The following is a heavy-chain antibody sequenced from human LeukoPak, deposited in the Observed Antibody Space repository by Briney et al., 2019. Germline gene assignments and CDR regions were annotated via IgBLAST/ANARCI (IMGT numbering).Heavy chain of an antibody. V-gene: IGHV4-59*08. CDR3: ARQSEGFDS. J-gene: IGHJ4*02. Sequence: PSETLSLTCTVSGNSIRSYYWNWIRQPPGKGLEWIGYIYYSGTTSYSPSLRSRVTISVDMSRNQFSLRLTSVTAADTAVYYCARQSEGFDSWGQGTLVTVSS. CDR2: IYYSGTT. CDR1: GNSIRSYY.